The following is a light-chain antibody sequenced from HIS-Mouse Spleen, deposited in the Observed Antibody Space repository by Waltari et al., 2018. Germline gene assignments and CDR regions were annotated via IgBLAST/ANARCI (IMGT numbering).Light chain of an antibody. Sequence: DIQMTQSPSSLSASVGDSVTITCQASQDISNYLNWYQQKPGKAPKLLIYDASNLETVIPSKFSGSGSGTDFTFTISSLQPEDIATYYCQQYDNLHRLTFGPGTKVDIK. CDR2: DAS. CDR3: QQYDNLHRLT. CDR1: QDISNY. J-gene: IGKJ3*01. V-gene: IGKV1-33*01.